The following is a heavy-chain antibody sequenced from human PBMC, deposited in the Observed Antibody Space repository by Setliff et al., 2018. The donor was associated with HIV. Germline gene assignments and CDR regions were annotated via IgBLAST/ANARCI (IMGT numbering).Heavy chain of an antibody. CDR3: TGVSGELPLDY. CDR1: GFVFSVSA. J-gene: IGHJ4*02. Sequence: GGSLRLSCAASGFVFSVSAIHWVRQASGKGLEWVGRIRSEAKSYATAYTASVKGRFTISRDDSKNMAYLQMNSLKVEDTAVYYCTGVSGELPLDYWGQGTLVTVSS. CDR2: IRSEAKSYAT. D-gene: IGHD1-26*01. V-gene: IGHV3-73*01.